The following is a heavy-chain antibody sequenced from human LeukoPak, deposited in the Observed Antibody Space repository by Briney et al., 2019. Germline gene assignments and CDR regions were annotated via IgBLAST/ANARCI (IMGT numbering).Heavy chain of an antibody. J-gene: IGHJ3*02. CDR3: ARAREAYYDRAFDI. CDR1: GASVSSASY. D-gene: IGHD3-22*01. CDR2: IYNGVNT. Sequence: SETLSLTCTVSGASVSSASYWSWIRQPPGKGVEWIAHIYNGVNTNYNPSLKSRVTISVDTSKNQFSLRLNSVTAADTAVYYCARAREAYYDRAFDIWGQGTMVFVSS. V-gene: IGHV4-61*01.